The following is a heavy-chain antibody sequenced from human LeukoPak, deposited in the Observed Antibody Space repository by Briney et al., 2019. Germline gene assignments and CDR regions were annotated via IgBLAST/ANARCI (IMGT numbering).Heavy chain of an antibody. J-gene: IGHJ4*02. CDR1: GFTFSSYA. V-gene: IGHV3-30-3*01. CDR2: ISYDGSNK. Sequence: GGSLRLSCAASGFTFSSYAMHWVRQAPGKGLEWVAVISYDGSNKYYADSVKGRFTISRDNSKNTLYLQMNSLRAEDTAVYYSARDDPRWHYFDYWGQGTLVTVSS. D-gene: IGHD4-23*01. CDR3: ARDDPRWHYFDY.